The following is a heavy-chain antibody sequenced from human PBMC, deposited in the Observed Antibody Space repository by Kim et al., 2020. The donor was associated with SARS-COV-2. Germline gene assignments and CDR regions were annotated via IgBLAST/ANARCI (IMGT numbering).Heavy chain of an antibody. CDR2: ISYDGSNK. D-gene: IGHD1-7*01. V-gene: IGHV3-30*18. J-gene: IGHJ5*02. CDR3: AKDLIGLELPNCFDP. CDR1: GFTFSSYG. Sequence: GGSLRLSCAASGFTFSSYGMHWVRQAPGKGLEWVAVISYDGSNKYYADSVKGRFTISRDNSKNTLYLQMNSLRAEDTAVYYCAKDLIGLELPNCFDPWGQGSRVTVSA.